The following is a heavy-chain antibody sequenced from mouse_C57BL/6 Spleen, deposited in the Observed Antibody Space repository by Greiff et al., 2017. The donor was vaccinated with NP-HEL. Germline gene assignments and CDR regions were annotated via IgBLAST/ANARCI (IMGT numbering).Heavy chain of an antibody. CDR2: IYPRSGNT. CDR3: ARGYYSTNYYAMDY. CDR1: GYTFTSYG. Sequence: QVQLKQSGAELARPGASVKLSCKASGYTFTSYGISWVKQRTGQGLEWIGEIYPRSGNTYYNEKFKGKATLTADKSSSTAYMELRSLTSEDSAVYFCARGYYSTNYYAMDYWGQGTSVTVSS. V-gene: IGHV1-81*01. J-gene: IGHJ4*01. D-gene: IGHD2-5*01.